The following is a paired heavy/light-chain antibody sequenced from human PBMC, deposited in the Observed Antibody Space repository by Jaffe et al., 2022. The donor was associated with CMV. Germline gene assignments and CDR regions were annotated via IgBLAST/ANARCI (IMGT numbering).Light chain of an antibody. Sequence: DIVMTQSPDSLAVSLGERATINCKSSQSVLYSSNNKNYLAWYQQKPGQPPKLLIYWASTRESGVPDRFSGSGSGTDFTLTISSLQAEDVAVYYCQQYYSTPRRTFGGGTKVEIK. CDR3: QQYYSTPRRT. CDR1: QSVLYSSNNKNY. CDR2: WAS. J-gene: IGKJ4*01. V-gene: IGKV4-1*01.
Heavy chain of an antibody. D-gene: IGHD2-8*01. CDR2: IYYSGST. V-gene: IGHV4-39*01. CDR3: AQDIIGYCTNGVCPDVAYYYYMDV. J-gene: IGHJ6*03. Sequence: QLQLQESGPGLVKPSETLSLTCTVSGGSISSSSYYWGWIRQPPGKGLEWIGSIYYSGSTYYNPSLKSRVTISVDTSKNQFSLKLSSVTAADTAVYYCAQDIIGYCTNGVCPDVAYYYYMDVWGKGTTVTVSS. CDR1: GGSISSSSYY.